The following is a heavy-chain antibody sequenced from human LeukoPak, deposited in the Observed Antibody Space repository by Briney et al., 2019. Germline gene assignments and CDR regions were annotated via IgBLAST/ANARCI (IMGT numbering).Heavy chain of an antibody. J-gene: IGHJ4*02. CDR2: INHSGST. CDR3: ARGTSAGSYSPFDY. D-gene: IGHD1-26*01. Sequence: SETLSLTCAVYGGSFSGYYWSWIRQPPGKGLEWIGEINHSGSTNYNPSLKSRVTISVDTSKNQFSLKLCSVTAADTAVYYCARGTSAGSYSPFDYWGQGTLVTVSS. CDR1: GGSFSGYY. V-gene: IGHV4-34*01.